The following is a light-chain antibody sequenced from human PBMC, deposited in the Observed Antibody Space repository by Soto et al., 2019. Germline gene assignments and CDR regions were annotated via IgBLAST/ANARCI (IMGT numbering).Light chain of an antibody. V-gene: IGKV3D-15*01. CDR2: GAS. CDR3: HQYNNWLGT. J-gene: IGKJ3*01. CDR1: QSVSSSY. Sequence: DIVMTQSPGTLSLSPGERATLSCRASQSVSSSYLAWYQQKPGQAPRLLIYGASSRATGIPDRFSGSGSGTEFTLTISSLQSEDFAVYYCHQYNNWLGTFGPGTKVDIK.